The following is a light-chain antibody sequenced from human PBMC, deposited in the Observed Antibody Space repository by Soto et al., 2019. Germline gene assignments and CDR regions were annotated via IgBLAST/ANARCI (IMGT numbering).Light chain of an antibody. Sequence: EILLTQSPGTLSLSPGERATLSCRASQRVSSRYLAWYQQKPGQAPRLLIYGASSRATGIPDRFMGSGSGTDFSLTISRLEPEDFAVYYCQRYGSSSYTFGQGTKLQI. V-gene: IGKV3-20*01. CDR2: GAS. CDR3: QRYGSSSYT. CDR1: QRVSSRY. J-gene: IGKJ2*01.